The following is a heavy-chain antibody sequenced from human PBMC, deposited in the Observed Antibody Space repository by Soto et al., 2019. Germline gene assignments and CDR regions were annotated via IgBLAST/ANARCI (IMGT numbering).Heavy chain of an antibody. CDR1: GFIFSSYA. D-gene: IGHD5-12*01. J-gene: IGHJ6*02. CDR2: ISGSGGAT. V-gene: IGHV3-23*01. Sequence: GGSLRLSCEASGFIFSSYAMSWVRQAPGKGLEWVSTISGSGGATYYADSVKGRFTISRDNSKNTMNLQMTSLRAEDTAVYYCAIGYTTTYFFYNGMDVWGQGTTVTVSS. CDR3: AIGYTTTYFFYNGMDV.